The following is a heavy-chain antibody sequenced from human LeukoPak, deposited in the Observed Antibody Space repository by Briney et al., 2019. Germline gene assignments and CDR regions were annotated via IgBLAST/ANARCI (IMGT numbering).Heavy chain of an antibody. Sequence: GASVKVSCKASGYTFTSYYMHWVRQAPGQGLEWMGIINPSGGSTSYAQKFQGRVTMTRDMSTSTVYMELSSLRSEDTAVYYCARDRYCGGACYSWFDPWGQGTLVTVSS. D-gene: IGHD2-21*02. V-gene: IGHV1-46*01. CDR3: ARDRYCGGACYSWFDP. J-gene: IGHJ5*02. CDR2: INPSGGST. CDR1: GYTFTSYY.